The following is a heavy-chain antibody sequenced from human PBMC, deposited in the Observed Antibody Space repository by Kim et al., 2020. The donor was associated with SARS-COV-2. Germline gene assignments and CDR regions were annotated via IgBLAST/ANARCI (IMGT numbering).Heavy chain of an antibody. V-gene: IGHV3-7*04. J-gene: IGHJ4*02. D-gene: IGHD3-10*01. CDR3: ARGGHYGSGSYFISEF. Sequence: SVKGRFTSSRDNAKNSLYLQMNSLRAEETAVYYCARGGHYGSGSYFISEFWGQGTLVTVSS.